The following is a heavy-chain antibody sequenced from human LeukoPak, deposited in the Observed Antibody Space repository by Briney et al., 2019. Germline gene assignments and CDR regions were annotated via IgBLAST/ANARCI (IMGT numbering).Heavy chain of an antibody. Sequence: ASMKVSCKASGYTFINYGVSWVRQAPGQGLEWMGWISAYNGNTNYAQNHQGRVTMTTDTSTSTGYLELRSLRSDGTAVYYCARGAYCGGDCSSSDAFDIWGQGTMVTVSS. CDR2: ISAYNGNT. J-gene: IGHJ3*02. CDR3: ARGAYCGGDCSSSDAFDI. V-gene: IGHV1-18*01. D-gene: IGHD2-21*02. CDR1: GYTFINYG.